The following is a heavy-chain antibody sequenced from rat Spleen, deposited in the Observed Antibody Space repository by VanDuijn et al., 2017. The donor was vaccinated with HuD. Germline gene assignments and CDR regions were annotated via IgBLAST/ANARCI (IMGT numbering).Heavy chain of an antibody. CDR3: ARLGGGPDY. Sequence: EVQLVESGGGLVQPGRSLKISCAASGFVFSDFHLAWVRQAPTKGLEWVATISYDGSSTYYRDSVKGRFTISRDNAKSTLYLQMDSLRSEDTATYYCARLGGGPDYWGQGVMVTVSS. J-gene: IGHJ2*01. D-gene: IGHD1-11*01. V-gene: IGHV5-7*01. CDR2: ISYDGSST. CDR1: GFVFSDFH.